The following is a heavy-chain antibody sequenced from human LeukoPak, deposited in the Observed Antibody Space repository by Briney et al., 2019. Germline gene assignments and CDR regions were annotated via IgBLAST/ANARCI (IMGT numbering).Heavy chain of an antibody. D-gene: IGHD6-13*01. CDR1: GGSFSGYY. V-gene: IGHV4-34*01. CDR2: INHSGST. J-gene: IGHJ4*02. Sequence: SETLSLTCAVYGGSFSGYYWSWIRQPPGKGLEWIGEINHSGSTNYNPSLKSRVTISVDTSKNQFSLKLSSVTAADTAVYYCARVLAAAGTSYYFDYWGQGNLVTVSS. CDR3: ARVLAAAGTSYYFDY.